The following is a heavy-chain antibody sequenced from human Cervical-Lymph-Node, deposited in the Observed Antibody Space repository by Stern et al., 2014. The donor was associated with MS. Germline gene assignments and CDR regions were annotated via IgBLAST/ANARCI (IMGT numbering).Heavy chain of an antibody. CDR3: ARARVTIFGDALDI. Sequence: QVQLQESGPGLVKPSETLSLTCTVSGGSISSYYWSWIRQPPGKGLEWIGYIYYSGSTNYNPSLKSRVTISVDTSKNQFSLKLSSVTAADTAVYYCARARVTIFGDALDIWGQGTMVTVSS. D-gene: IGHD3-3*01. J-gene: IGHJ3*02. CDR2: IYYSGST. V-gene: IGHV4-59*01. CDR1: GGSISSYY.